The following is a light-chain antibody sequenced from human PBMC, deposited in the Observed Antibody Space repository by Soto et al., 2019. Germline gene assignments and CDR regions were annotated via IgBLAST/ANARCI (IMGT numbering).Light chain of an antibody. CDR2: DAS. CDR3: QQRSNWPIT. V-gene: IGKV3D-11*01. J-gene: IGKJ5*01. Sequence: EIVLTQSPATLSESPGGRVIVSCRASQDVSSHVAWYQQRPGQAPRLLIYDASSRPTDIPARFSGSGSGTDFTLTISSLEPEDFALYYCQQRSNWPITFGQGTRLEIK. CDR1: QDVSSH.